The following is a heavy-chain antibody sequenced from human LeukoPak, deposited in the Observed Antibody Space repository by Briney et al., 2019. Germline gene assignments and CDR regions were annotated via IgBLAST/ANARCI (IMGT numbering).Heavy chain of an antibody. CDR2: IYHRGIT. D-gene: IGHD2-8*01. J-gene: IGHJ3*02. CDR3: ARQGGKNGPFEI. V-gene: IGHV4-38-2*01. Sequence: SSETLSLTCVVSCYSIRSADYWAWIRQPPGKGLEWIGSIYHRGITYYNRSLKSRITIVVGTSKNKFSLNLTSVTAADTAVYYCARQGGKNGPFEIWGQGTMVTFSS. CDR1: CYSIRSADY.